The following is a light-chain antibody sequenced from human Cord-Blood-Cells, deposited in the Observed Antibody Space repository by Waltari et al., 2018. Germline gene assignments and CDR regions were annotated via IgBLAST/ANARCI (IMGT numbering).Light chain of an antibody. Sequence: QSALTQPASVSGSPGQSITLSCTRTSSDVGGYNYVSWYQKHPGKAPKLMIYDVSNRPSGVSNRFSGSKSGNTASLTISGLQAEDEADYYCSSYTSSSTLVFGGGTKLTVL. V-gene: IGLV2-14*01. CDR2: DVS. J-gene: IGLJ2*01. CDR1: SSDVGGYNY. CDR3: SSYTSSSTLV.